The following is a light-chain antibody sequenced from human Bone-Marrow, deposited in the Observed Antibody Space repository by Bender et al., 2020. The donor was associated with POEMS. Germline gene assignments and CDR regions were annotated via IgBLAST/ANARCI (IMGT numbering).Light chain of an antibody. V-gene: IGLV2-8*01. Sequence: QSALTQPPSASGSPGQSVTISCTGSNSDVGGYNYVSWYQHHPGEAPKLIIYDVNKRPSGVPDRFSGSKSGNTASLTVSGLQSDDEADYYCSSYTTSNTLLFGGGTKLTVL. CDR3: SSYTTSNTLL. J-gene: IGLJ2*01. CDR2: DVN. CDR1: NSDVGGYNY.